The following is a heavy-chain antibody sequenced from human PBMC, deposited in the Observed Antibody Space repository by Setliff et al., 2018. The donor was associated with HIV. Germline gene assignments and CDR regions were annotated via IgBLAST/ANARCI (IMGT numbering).Heavy chain of an antibody. V-gene: IGHV3-64D*09. CDR3: VKPYTGYYYDGSVYDDF. Sequence: QPGGSLRLSCLVSGFTVSTYSLNWARQAPGKRPEYAAALSRSGDNTKYADSVKGRFIISRDTSKNTLYLQMSSLRPDDTAIYYCVKPYTGYYYDGSVYDDFWGQGTLVTVSS. D-gene: IGHD3-22*01. J-gene: IGHJ4*02. CDR2: LSRSGDNT. CDR1: GFTVSTYS.